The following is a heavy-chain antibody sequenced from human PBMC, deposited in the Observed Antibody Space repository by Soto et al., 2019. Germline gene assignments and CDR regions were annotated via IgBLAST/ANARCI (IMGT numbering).Heavy chain of an antibody. CDR1: GFTFSSYA. CDR3: GIDYYRFNSGYGFSMDV. J-gene: IGHJ6*02. Sequence: QVQLVESGGGVVQPGRSLRLSCAASGFTFSSYAMHWVRQAPGKGLEWVAVISYDGSNKYYADSVKGRFTISRDNSKNTLYRQMVCLIAEDTAVYYCGIDYYRFNSGYGFSMDVWGQGTTVTVSS. D-gene: IGHD5-12*01. V-gene: IGHV3-30-3*01. CDR2: ISYDGSNK.